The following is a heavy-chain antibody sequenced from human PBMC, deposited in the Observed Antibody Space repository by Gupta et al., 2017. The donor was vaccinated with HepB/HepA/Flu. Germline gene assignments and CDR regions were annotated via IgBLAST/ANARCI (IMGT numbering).Heavy chain of an antibody. D-gene: IGHD3-3*01. Sequence: QVQLVESGGGVVQPGRSLRLSCAASGFTFSSYGIHWVRQAPGKGVEWVAVLWYDGSNHYYADSVKGRFTISRDNSKNTLYLQMNSLRAEDTAVYYCGWGGPYYDFWSGLSGMDVWGKGTTVTVSS. CDR2: LWYDGSNH. CDR1: GFTFSSYG. V-gene: IGHV3-33*01. CDR3: GWGGPYYDFWSGLSGMDV. J-gene: IGHJ6*04.